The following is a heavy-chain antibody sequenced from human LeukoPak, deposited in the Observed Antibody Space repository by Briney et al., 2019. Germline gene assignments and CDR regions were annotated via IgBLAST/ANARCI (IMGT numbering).Heavy chain of an antibody. D-gene: IGHD6-19*01. CDR2: IYYSGST. J-gene: IGHJ4*02. V-gene: IGHV4-39*07. Sequence: PSETLSLTCTVSGGSISSSSYYWGWIRQPPGKGLEWIGSIYYSGSTYYNPSLKSRVTISVDTSKNQFSLKLSSVTAADTAVYYCARWDSSGWRVDYWGQGTLVTVSS. CDR3: ARWDSSGWRVDY. CDR1: GGSISSSSYY.